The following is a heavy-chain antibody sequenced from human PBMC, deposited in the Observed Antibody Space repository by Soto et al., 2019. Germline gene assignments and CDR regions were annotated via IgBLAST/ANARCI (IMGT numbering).Heavy chain of an antibody. CDR2: INHSGST. CDR1: GGSFSGYY. Sequence: QVQLQQWGAGLLKPSETLSLTCAVYGGSFSGYYWSWIRQPPGKGLEWIGEINHSGSTNYNPSLKGRVIISVDTSKNQFPLKLSAGTAADTDVYYCARGYISSSGWYPPRKYFDYWGQGTLVTVSS. CDR3: ARGYISSSGWYPPRKYFDY. D-gene: IGHD6-19*01. J-gene: IGHJ4*02. V-gene: IGHV4-34*01.